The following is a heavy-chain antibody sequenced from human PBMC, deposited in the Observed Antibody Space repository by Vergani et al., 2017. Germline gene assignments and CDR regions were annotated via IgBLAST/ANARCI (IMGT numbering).Heavy chain of an antibody. Sequence: QVQLVQSGAEVKKPGASVKVSCKASGYTFTSYDINWVRQATGQGLEWMGWMNPNSGNTGYAQKFQGRVTMTRNTSISTAYMELSSLRSEDTAVYYCARVAPDYNWNYLNYWGQGTLVTVSS. CDR3: ARVAPDYNWNYLNY. D-gene: IGHD1-20*01. V-gene: IGHV1-8*01. CDR1: GYTFTSYD. J-gene: IGHJ4*02. CDR2: MNPNSGNT.